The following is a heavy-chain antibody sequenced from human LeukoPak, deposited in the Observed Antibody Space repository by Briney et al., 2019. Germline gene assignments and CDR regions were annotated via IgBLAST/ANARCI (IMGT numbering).Heavy chain of an antibody. CDR1: GYTFTGYY. CDR2: VNPNSGGT. D-gene: IGHD6-13*01. V-gene: IGHV1-2*02. Sequence: GASVMVSCKASGYTFTGYYMHWVRQAPGQGLEWMGWVNPNSGGTNYAQKFQGRVTMTRDTSISTAYMELSRLRSDDTAVYYCARDGRRIAAAGALRSHWFDPWGQGTLVTVSS. CDR3: ARDGRRIAAAGALRSHWFDP. J-gene: IGHJ5*02.